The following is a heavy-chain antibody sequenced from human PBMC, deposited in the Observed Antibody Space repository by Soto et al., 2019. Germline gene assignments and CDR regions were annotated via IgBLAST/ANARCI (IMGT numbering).Heavy chain of an antibody. CDR3: ARTPPFYFDY. V-gene: IGHV1-8*01. CDR2: MNPNIGNT. CDR1: GYTLTSYV. Sequence: PSVKVSCKASGYTLTSYVISWVRQATGQGLEWMGWMNPNIGNTGYAQKFQGRVTMTRNASVSTAYTELSSLRSEDTAVYYWARTPPFYFDYWGQGTLVTVSS. J-gene: IGHJ4*02.